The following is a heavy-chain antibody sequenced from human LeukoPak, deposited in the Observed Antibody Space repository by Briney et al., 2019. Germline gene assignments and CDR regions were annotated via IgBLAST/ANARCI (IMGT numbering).Heavy chain of an antibody. V-gene: IGHV1-2*02. J-gene: IGHJ6*02. CDR3: ASPGNYGPGRTRRIYGMDV. CDR2: INPNSGGT. D-gene: IGHD3-10*01. Sequence: GASVKVSCKASGYTFTGYYMHWVRQAPGQGLEWMGWINPNSGGTNYAQKFQGRVTMTRDTSISTAYMELSRLRSDDTAVYYCASPGNYGPGRTRRIYGMDVWGQGTTVTVSS. CDR1: GYTFTGYY.